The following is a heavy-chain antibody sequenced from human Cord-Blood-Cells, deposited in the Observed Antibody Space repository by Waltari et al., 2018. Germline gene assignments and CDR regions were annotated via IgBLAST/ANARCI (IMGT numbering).Heavy chain of an antibody. CDR3: ARGYYYDSSGYDY. CDR1: GGSLRSGGYS. V-gene: IGHV4-31*03. D-gene: IGHD3-22*01. CDR2: IYYSGST. Sequence: QVQLQESGPGLVKPSQTLSLTCTVSGGSLRSGGYSWSWLRQHPGKGLEWIGYIYYSGSTYYNPSLKSRVTISVDTSKNQFSLKLSSVTAADTAVYYCARGYYYDSSGYDYWGQGTLVTVSS. J-gene: IGHJ4*02.